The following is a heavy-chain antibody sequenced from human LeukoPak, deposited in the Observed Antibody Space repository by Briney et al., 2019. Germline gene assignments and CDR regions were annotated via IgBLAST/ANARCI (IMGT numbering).Heavy chain of an antibody. CDR3: ARDAILGATDALDI. CDR2: INPSGGTT. J-gene: IGHJ3*02. D-gene: IGHD1-26*01. CDR1: GYTFTNYY. V-gene: IGHV1-46*01. Sequence: ASVKVSCKASGYTFTNYYLHWVRQAPGQGLEWMGVINPSGGTTGYPQKLQGRVTMTRDTSTSTVYMELSSLRSEDTAVYYCARDAILGATDALDIWGQGSMVTVSS.